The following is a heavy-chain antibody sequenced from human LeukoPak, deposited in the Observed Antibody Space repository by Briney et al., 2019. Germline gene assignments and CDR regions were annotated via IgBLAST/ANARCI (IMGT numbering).Heavy chain of an antibody. V-gene: IGHV4-59*01. CDR1: GGSISNYY. CDR3: ARAGNTYGYFDY. CDR2: IYYSGNT. J-gene: IGHJ4*02. D-gene: IGHD5-18*01. Sequence: PSETLSLTCTVSGGSISNYYWYWIRQPPGKGLEWIGYIYYSGNTRYNPSLKSRVTISVDTSKNQFSLKLSSVTAADTAVYYCARAGNTYGYFDYWGQGTLVTVSS.